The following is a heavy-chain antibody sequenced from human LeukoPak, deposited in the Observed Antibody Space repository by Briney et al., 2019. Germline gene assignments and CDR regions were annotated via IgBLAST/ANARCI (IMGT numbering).Heavy chain of an antibody. V-gene: IGHV4-59*08. CDR3: ARRVTGRGTYYFDY. J-gene: IGHJ4*02. CDR2: IYYSGNT. D-gene: IGHD3-16*01. Sequence: SETLSLTCTVSGGSISTYYWTWIRQPPGKGLEWIGYIYYSGNTNYNPALKSRVTVSLDTSRNQFSLKLNSVTAADTAVYYCARRVTGRGTYYFDYWGQGSLVTVSS. CDR1: GGSISTYY.